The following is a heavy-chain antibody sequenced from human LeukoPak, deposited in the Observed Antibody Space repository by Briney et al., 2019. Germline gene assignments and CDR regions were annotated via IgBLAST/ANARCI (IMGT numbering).Heavy chain of an antibody. D-gene: IGHD4-11*01. CDR3: ARAPVTTPNWFDP. CDR2: IYYSGST. V-gene: IGHV4-30-4*08. J-gene: IGHJ5*02. CDR1: GGSISSGDYY. Sequence: SQTLSLTCTVSGGSISSGDYYWSWIRQPPGEGLEWIGYIYYSGSTYYNPSLKSRVTISVDTSKNQFSLKLSSVTAADTAVYYCARAPVTTPNWFDPWGQGTLVTVSS.